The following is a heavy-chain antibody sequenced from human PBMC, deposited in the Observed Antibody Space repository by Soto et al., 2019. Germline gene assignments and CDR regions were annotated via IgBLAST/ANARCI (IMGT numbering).Heavy chain of an antibody. D-gene: IGHD3-22*01. V-gene: IGHV5-51*01. CDR1: GYSFTDYW. CDR2: IYPGDSET. J-gene: IGHJ6*02. Sequence: GESLKISCKGSGYSFTDYWIGWVRQMPGEGLEWLGIIYPGDSETTYRPSFQGQVTISVDKSISTAFLQWSSLKASDTAIYYCARHDSSGYLYGIDVWGQGTAVTVSS. CDR3: ARHDSSGYLYGIDV.